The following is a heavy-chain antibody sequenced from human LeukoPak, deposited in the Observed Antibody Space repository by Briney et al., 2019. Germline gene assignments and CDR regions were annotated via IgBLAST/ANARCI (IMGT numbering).Heavy chain of an antibody. V-gene: IGHV3-23*01. D-gene: IGHD5-12*01. J-gene: IGHJ3*02. Sequence: GGSLRLSCAASGFTFSSYAMSWVRQAPGKGLEWVSAISGSGGSTYYADSVKGRFTISRDNSKNTLYLQMNSLRAEDTAVYYCAGVRGYAFDAFDIWGQGTMVTVSS. CDR2: ISGSGGST. CDR1: GFTFSSYA. CDR3: AGVRGYAFDAFDI.